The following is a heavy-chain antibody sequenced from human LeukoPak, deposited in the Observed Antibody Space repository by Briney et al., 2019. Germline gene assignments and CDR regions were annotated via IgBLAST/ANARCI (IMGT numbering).Heavy chain of an antibody. CDR3: ARVWMEAVFGVVIMGPNYYGMDV. CDR2: INHSGST. Sequence: SETLSLTCAVYGGSFSGYYWSWIRQPPGKGLECIGEINHSGSTNYNPSLKSRVTISVDTSKNQFSLKLSSVTAADTAVYYCARVWMEAVFGVVIMGPNYYGMDVWGQGTTVTVSS. J-gene: IGHJ6*02. V-gene: IGHV4-34*01. CDR1: GGSFSGYY. D-gene: IGHD3-3*01.